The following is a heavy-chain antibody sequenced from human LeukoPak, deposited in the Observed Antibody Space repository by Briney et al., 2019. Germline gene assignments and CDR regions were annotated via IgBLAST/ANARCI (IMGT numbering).Heavy chain of an antibody. J-gene: IGHJ4*02. CDR3: AKGAYDYIEMGYFDY. D-gene: IGHD5-12*01. CDR1: GFTFSSYS. CDR2: ISSSSTI. V-gene: IGHV3-48*04. Sequence: GGSLRLSCAASGFTFSSYSMNWVRQAPGKGLEWVSYISSSSTIYYADSVKGRFTISRDNAKNTLFLQMNSLRAEDTAVYYCAKGAYDYIEMGYFDYWGQETLVTVSS.